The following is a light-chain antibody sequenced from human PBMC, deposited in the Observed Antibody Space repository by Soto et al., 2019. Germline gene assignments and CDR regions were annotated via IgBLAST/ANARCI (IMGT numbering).Light chain of an antibody. CDR1: QSVSSSY. CDR3: QHRINLPRSIT. V-gene: IGKV3D-20*02. J-gene: IGKJ5*01. Sequence: EIVLTQSPGTLSLSPGERATLSCRASQSVSSSYLAWYQQKPGQAPRLLIYDASNRATGIPARFSGSGSGTDFTLTISSLEPEDCAVYYCQHRINLPRSITFCQGTRLEIK. CDR2: DAS.